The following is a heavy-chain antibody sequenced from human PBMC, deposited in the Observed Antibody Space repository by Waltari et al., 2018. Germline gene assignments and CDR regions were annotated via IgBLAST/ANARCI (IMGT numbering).Heavy chain of an antibody. CDR3: ARLSRLVDYFDY. Sequence: QLQLQESGPGLVKPSETLSLTCTVSGGSISSSSYHWGWIRQPPGKGLEWIGSIYYSGSTYYNPSLKSRVTISVDTSKNQFSLKLSSVTAADTAVYYCARLSRLVDYFDYWGQGTLVTVSS. J-gene: IGHJ4*02. CDR2: IYYSGST. CDR1: GGSISSSSYH. V-gene: IGHV4-39*01. D-gene: IGHD2-8*02.